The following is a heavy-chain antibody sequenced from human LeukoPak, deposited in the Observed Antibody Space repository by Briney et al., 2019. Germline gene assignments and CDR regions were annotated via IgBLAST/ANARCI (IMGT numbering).Heavy chain of an antibody. CDR1: GGSITSTNW. D-gene: IGHD2-8*01. CDR3: SRENGAFSPFGY. CDR2: ISLSGLT. J-gene: IGHJ4*02. V-gene: IGHV4-4*02. Sequence: PSETLSLTCGVSGGSITSTNWWSWVRQPPGQGLEWIGEISLSGLTNYNPSLKSRVAMALDKSKNHLSLNLASVTAADTAVYYCSRENGAFSPFGYWGQGTLVTVPS.